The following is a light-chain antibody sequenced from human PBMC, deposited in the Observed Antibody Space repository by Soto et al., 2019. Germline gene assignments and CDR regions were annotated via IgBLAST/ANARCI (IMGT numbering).Light chain of an antibody. J-gene: IGKJ2*03. CDR1: QSVGNY. V-gene: IGKV1-39*01. CDR2: AAS. Sequence: DIQMTQSPSSLSASVGDRVTITCRASQSVGNYLNWYQQKPGRAPKLLIYAASTLQGGVPSRFSGSGSGTYFTLSISSLQPEDFAAYYCQHCHSPPYGFGQGTKLEIK. CDR3: QHCHSPPYG.